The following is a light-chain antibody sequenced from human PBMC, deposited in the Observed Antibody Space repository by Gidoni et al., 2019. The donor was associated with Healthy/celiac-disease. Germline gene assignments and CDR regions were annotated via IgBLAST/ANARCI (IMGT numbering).Light chain of an antibody. CDR3: QQYNSYSRS. CDR2: KES. V-gene: IGKV1-5*03. CDR1: QSISSW. Sequence: DIHMTQSTSTLSASVGDRVTITCRASQSISSWLAWYQQKPGNAPKLLIYKESSLESGVPSRFSGSGSGTEFTLTISSLQPDDFATYYCQQYNSYSRSFGQGTKLEIK. J-gene: IGKJ2*01.